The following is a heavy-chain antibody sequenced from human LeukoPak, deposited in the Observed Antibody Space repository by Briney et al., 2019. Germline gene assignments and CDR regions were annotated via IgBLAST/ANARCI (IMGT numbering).Heavy chain of an antibody. J-gene: IGHJ5*02. Sequence: SETLSLTCTVSGGSISSSSYYWGWIRQPPGKGLEWIGSIYYSGSTYYNPSLKSRVTISVDTSKNQFSLKLSSVTAADTAVYYCARDSRYSYGFSWFDPWGQGTLVTVSS. CDR3: ARDSRYSYGFSWFDP. CDR1: GGSISSSSYY. V-gene: IGHV4-39*07. CDR2: IYYSGST. D-gene: IGHD5-18*01.